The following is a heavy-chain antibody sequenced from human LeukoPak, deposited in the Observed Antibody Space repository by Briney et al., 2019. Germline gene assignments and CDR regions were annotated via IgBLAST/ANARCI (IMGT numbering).Heavy chain of an antibody. V-gene: IGHV3-9*01. CDR3: AKDNGHSGSSEPLDY. CDR2: ISWNSGSI. CDR1: GFTFDDYA. D-gene: IGHD1-26*01. J-gene: IGHJ4*02. Sequence: PGRSLRLSCAASGFTFDDYAMHWVRQAPGKGLEWVSGISWNSGSIGYADSVKGRFTISRDNAKNSLYLQMNSLRAEDTALYYCAKDNGHSGSSEPLDYWGQGTLVTVSS.